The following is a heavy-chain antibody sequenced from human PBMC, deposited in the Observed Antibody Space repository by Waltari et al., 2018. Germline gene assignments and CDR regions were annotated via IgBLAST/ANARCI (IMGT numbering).Heavy chain of an antibody. Sequence: QVQLQESGPGLVKPSETLSLTCAVSGYSISSGYYWGWIRQPPGKGLEWIGRFYHSGSPSYSPSLTSRVTISVDTSKNQFSLKLISVTAADTAVYYCARGRAYSSPLVDYWGHGTLVTVSS. J-gene: IGHJ4*01. D-gene: IGHD5-18*01. CDR3: ARGRAYSSPLVDY. V-gene: IGHV4-38-2*01. CDR2: FYHSGSP. CDR1: GYSISSGYY.